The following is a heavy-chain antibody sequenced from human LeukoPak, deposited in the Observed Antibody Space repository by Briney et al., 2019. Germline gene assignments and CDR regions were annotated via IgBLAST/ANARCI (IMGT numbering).Heavy chain of an antibody. D-gene: IGHD3-22*01. CDR2: MYYSGST. CDR1: GVSISSGDYD. CDR3: ARPYYYDSRIDP. J-gene: IGHJ5*02. V-gene: IGHV4-30-4*01. Sequence: SETLSLTCTVSGVSISSGDYDWSWLRQPPGKGLEWIAYMYYSGSTYYNPSLKSRVTMSADTSKNHPSLKLSSLTAADTAVYYCARPYYYDSRIDPWGQGTLVTVSS.